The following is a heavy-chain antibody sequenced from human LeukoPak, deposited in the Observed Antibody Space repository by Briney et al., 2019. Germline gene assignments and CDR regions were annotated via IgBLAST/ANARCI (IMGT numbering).Heavy chain of an antibody. Sequence: PGGSLRLSCAASGFTVSSNYMSWVRQAPGKGLVWVSRIKSDGSSTSYAEFVKGRFTISRDNAKNTLYLQMNSLRAEDTAVYYCARRSAARDAFDIWGQGTMVTVSS. D-gene: IGHD6-6*01. CDR1: GFTVSSNY. CDR3: ARRSAARDAFDI. CDR2: IKSDGSST. V-gene: IGHV3-74*01. J-gene: IGHJ3*02.